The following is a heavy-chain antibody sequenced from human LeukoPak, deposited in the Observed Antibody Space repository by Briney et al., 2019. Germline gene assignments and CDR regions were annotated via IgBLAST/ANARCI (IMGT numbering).Heavy chain of an antibody. V-gene: IGHV3-30*03. J-gene: IGHJ4*02. D-gene: IGHD1-26*01. CDR2: ISYDGSNK. CDR3: ARVKWELPSYYFDY. CDR1: GFRFTTWW. Sequence: PGGSLRLSCAASGFRFTTWWMSWVRQAPGKGLEWVAVISYDGSNKYYADSVKGRFTISRDNSKNTLYLQMNSLRAEDTAVYYCARVKWELPSYYFDYWGQGTLVTVSS.